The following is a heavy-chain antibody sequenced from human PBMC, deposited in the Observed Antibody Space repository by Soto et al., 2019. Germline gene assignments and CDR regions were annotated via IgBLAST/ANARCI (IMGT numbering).Heavy chain of an antibody. V-gene: IGHV3-20*01. CDR3: ARGKLSSARENAFDI. CDR2: INWNGGST. CDR1: GFTFTDYG. Sequence: AGGSLRLSCAASGFTFTDYGMSWVRQAPGKGLEWVSAINWNGGSTGYGDSVKGRFTISRDNAKNSLYPQMNSLRAEDTALYHCARGKLSSARENAFDIWGQGTMVTVSS. J-gene: IGHJ3*02. D-gene: IGHD1-7*01.